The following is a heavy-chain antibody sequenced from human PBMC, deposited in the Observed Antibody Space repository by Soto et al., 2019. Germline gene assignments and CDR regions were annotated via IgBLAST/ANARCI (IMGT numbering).Heavy chain of an antibody. CDR1: GFTFSSYS. J-gene: IGHJ5*02. V-gene: IGHV3-21*01. Sequence: EVQLVESGGGLVKPGGSLRLSCAASGFTFSSYSMNWVRQAPGKGLEWVSSISSSSSYIYYADSVKGRFTISRDNAKNSLYLQMTSLRAEDTAVYYCASYAVTYYDFWSGQFNWFDPWGQGTLVTVSS. D-gene: IGHD3-3*01. CDR2: ISSSSSYI. CDR3: ASYAVTYYDFWSGQFNWFDP.